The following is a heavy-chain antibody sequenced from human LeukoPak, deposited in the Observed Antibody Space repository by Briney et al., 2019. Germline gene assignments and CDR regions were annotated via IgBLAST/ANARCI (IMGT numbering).Heavy chain of an antibody. CDR2: ISWNSGSI. D-gene: IGHD1-26*01. CDR3: ARGGSYLSAFDI. Sequence: GGSLRLSCAASGFTFDDYAMHWVRQAPGKGLEWVSGISWNSGSIGYADSVKGRSTISRDNSKNTLYLQMNSLRAEDTAVYYCARGGSYLSAFDIWGQGTMVTVSS. CDR1: GFTFDDYA. V-gene: IGHV3-9*01. J-gene: IGHJ3*02.